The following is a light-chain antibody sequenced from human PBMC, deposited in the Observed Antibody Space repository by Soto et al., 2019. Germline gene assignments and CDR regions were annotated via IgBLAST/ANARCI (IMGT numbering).Light chain of an antibody. J-gene: IGKJ1*01. CDR2: IAS. V-gene: IGKV3-15*01. CDR1: QSLSFN. CDR3: QQYNNWPSWT. Sequence: IVMTQSPAALSVSPGERVTLSCRASQSLSFNLAWYQQKPGQAPRLLIYIASTTAAGIPARFSGSGAGTEFTLTISSLQSEDSAIYYCQQYNNWPSWTFGQGTKVDIK.